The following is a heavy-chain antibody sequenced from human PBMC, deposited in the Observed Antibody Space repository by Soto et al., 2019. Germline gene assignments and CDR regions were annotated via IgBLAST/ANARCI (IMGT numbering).Heavy chain of an antibody. CDR2: IYYSGRT. D-gene: IGHD2-21*02. J-gene: IGHJ4*02. CDR3: ARGGDWKFDY. V-gene: IGHV4-31*03. Sequence: QVQLQESGPGLVKPSQTLSLTCTVSGGSISSGGYYWSWIRQHPGKGLEWIGYIYYSGRTNCNPSLKSRVTISVEKSKNQFSLELSSMTAADTAVYYCARGGDWKFDYWGQGSLVTVSS. CDR1: GGSISSGGYY.